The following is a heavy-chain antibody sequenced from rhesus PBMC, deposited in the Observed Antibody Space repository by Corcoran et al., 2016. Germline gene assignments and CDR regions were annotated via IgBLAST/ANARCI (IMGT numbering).Heavy chain of an antibody. CDR1: EFTFSSYD. CDR3: ARADYYALDS. Sequence: VEQLVESGGGLVQPGASLRLSCAASEFTFSSYDMHWVRQAPGKGLEWVSASSIGGGTYYPDSGKGRFTISRDNAKNSLYLQMNSLRVEDTAVYFCARADYYALDSWGQGVVVTVSS. V-gene: IGHV3-132*01. CDR2: SSIGGGT. J-gene: IGHJ6*01.